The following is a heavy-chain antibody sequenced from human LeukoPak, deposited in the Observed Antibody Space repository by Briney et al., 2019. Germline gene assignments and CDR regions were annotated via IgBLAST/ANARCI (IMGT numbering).Heavy chain of an antibody. CDR2: ISAYNGST. D-gene: IGHD3/OR15-3a*01. Sequence: WASVKVSCKASGCTFTSYGISWVRQAPGQGLEWMGWISAYNGSTNYAQKLQGRVTMTTDTSTSTAYMELRSLRSDDTAVYYCARDSRWSGYSSFDYWGQGTLVTVSS. CDR1: GCTFTSYG. V-gene: IGHV1-18*01. J-gene: IGHJ4*02. CDR3: ARDSRWSGYSSFDY.